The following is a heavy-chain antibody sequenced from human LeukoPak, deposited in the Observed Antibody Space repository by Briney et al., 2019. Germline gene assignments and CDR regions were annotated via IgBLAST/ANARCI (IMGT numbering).Heavy chain of an antibody. Sequence: GASVTVSCKASGGTFSSYAISWGLQAPGQGVEWRGGIIPIFGRANYAQKFQGRVTITADESTSTSYMELSSLRSEDTAVYYCARDPTYCSSTSCYDYSYYYGMDVWGQGTTVTVSS. V-gene: IGHV1-69*13. D-gene: IGHD2-2*01. J-gene: IGHJ6*02. CDR1: GGTFSSYA. CDR3: ARDPTYCSSTSCYDYSYYYGMDV. CDR2: IIPIFGRA.